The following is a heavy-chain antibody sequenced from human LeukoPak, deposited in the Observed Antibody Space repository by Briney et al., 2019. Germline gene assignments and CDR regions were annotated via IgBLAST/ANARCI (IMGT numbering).Heavy chain of an antibody. Sequence: PGGSLRLSCAASGFTFSSYAMSWVRQAPGKGLEWVSAIRGSGGSTYYAGSVKGRFTISRDNSKNTLYLQMNSLRAEDTAVYYCARALNGFDIWGPGTLVTVSS. CDR2: IRGSGGST. CDR3: ARALNGFDI. V-gene: IGHV3-23*01. CDR1: GFTFSSYA. J-gene: IGHJ3*02.